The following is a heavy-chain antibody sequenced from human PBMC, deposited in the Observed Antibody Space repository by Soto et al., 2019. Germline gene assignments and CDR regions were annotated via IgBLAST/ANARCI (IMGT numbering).Heavy chain of an antibody. J-gene: IGHJ3*02. CDR2: IYSGGST. CDR1: GLTVSSNY. CDR3: ARVQFIFGNAFDI. D-gene: IGHD3-3*02. V-gene: IGHV3-53*01. Sequence: GGSLRLSCAASGLTVSSNYMSWVRQAPGKGLEWVSVIYSGGSTYYADSVKGRFTISRDNSKNTLYLQMNSLRAEDTAVYYCARVQFIFGNAFDIWGQGTMVTVSS.